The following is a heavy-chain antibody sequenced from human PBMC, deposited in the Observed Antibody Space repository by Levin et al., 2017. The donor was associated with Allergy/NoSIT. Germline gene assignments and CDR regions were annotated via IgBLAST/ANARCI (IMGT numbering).Heavy chain of an antibody. V-gene: IGHV4-39*01. Sequence: ESLKISCTVSGGSISSSSYYWGWIRQPPGKGLEWIGSIYYSGSTYYNPSLKSRVTISVDTSKNQFSLKLSSVTAADTAVYYCARHGGVLRYFDWLFPDALDIWGQGTMVTVSS. J-gene: IGHJ3*02. CDR3: ARHGGVLRYFDWLFPDALDI. D-gene: IGHD3-9*01. CDR1: GGSISSSSYY. CDR2: IYYSGST.